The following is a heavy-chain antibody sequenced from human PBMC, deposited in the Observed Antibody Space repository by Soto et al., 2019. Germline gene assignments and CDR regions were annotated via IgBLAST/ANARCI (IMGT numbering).Heavy chain of an antibody. Sequence: SATLSLTCAVYGGSFSGYYWSWIRQPPGKGLEWIGEINHSGSTNYNPSLKSRVTISVDTSKNQFSLKLSSVTAADTAVYYCAIGYDFWSGYGMDVWGQGTTVTVSS. CDR1: GGSFSGYY. D-gene: IGHD3-3*01. CDR3: AIGYDFWSGYGMDV. CDR2: INHSGST. V-gene: IGHV4-34*01. J-gene: IGHJ6*02.